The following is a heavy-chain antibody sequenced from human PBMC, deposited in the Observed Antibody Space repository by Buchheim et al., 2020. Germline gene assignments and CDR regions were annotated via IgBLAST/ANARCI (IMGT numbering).Heavy chain of an antibody. J-gene: IGHJ4*02. V-gene: IGHV3-48*01. CDR1: GFTFSSYG. D-gene: IGHD3-3*01. Sequence: EVQVVESGGGLVQPGGSLRLSCAVSGFTFSSYGMNWVRQAPGKGLEWVSYISGSSSTIYYADSVKGRFTISSDNAKNSLYLQMNSLRAEDTAVYYCARVYTFWSGLEYWGQGT. CDR3: ARVYTFWSGLEY. CDR2: ISGSSSTI.